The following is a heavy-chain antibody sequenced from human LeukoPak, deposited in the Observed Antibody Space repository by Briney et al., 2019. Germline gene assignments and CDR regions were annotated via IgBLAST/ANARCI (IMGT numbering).Heavy chain of an antibody. CDR3: ASGRQLGY. D-gene: IGHD6-13*01. Sequence: GGSLRLSCAASGFTFSNYWMSWVRQAPGKGLEWVANIKEDGSEKYYVDSVKGRFTISRDNARNSLYLQINSLRAEDTAVYYCASGRQLGYWGQGTLVTVSS. V-gene: IGHV3-7*01. CDR2: IKEDGSEK. CDR1: GFTFSNYW. J-gene: IGHJ4*02.